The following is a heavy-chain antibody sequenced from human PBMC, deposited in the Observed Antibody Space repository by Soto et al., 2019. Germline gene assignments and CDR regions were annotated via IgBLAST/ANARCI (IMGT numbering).Heavy chain of an antibody. CDR2: FDPEDGET. J-gene: IGHJ3*02. Sequence: EASVKVSCKVSGYTLTELSMHWVRQAPGKGLEWMGGFDPEDGETIYAQKFQGRVTMTEDTSTDTAYMELSSLRSEDTAVYYCATAKLSGYSYHDAFDIWGQGTMVTVSS. V-gene: IGHV1-24*01. CDR3: ATAKLSGYSYHDAFDI. D-gene: IGHD5-18*01. CDR1: GYTLTELS.